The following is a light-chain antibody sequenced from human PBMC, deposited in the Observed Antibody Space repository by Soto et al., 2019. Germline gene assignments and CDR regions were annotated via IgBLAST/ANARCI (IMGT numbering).Light chain of an antibody. Sequence: EIVLTQSPGTLSASPGERVTLSCRASQSVSSSSLAWYQQKPGQAPRLLIYAASSRATGIPDRFSGSGSGTDFTLTISRLEPEDFEVYSCQQYDTSPPTFGQGTKVDIK. J-gene: IGKJ1*01. CDR2: AAS. CDR3: QQYDTSPPT. V-gene: IGKV3-20*01. CDR1: QSVSSSS.